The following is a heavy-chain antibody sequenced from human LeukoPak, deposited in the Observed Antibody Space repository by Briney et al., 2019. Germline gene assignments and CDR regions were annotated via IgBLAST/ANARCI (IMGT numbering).Heavy chain of an antibody. CDR2: ISGTSGLI. V-gene: IGHV3-48*02. J-gene: IGHJ4*02. CDR1: GSTFSSYS. CDR3: ARDKDWGFDY. D-gene: IGHD7-27*01. Sequence: GGSLRLSCVASGSTFSSYSVNWVRQAPGKGLEWVSYISGTSGLIYYADSVKGRFTISRDNAKNSLYLQMNSLRDEDTAVYYCARDKDWGFDYWGQGTLVTVSS.